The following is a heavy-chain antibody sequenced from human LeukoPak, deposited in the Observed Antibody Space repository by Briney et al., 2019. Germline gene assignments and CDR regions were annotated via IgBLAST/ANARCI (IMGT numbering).Heavy chain of an antibody. J-gene: IGHJ4*02. D-gene: IGHD5-18*01. CDR3: ARDLVQLWSKDY. V-gene: IGHV3-48*03. CDR1: GFTFSNYE. CDR2: ISSSGRNI. Sequence: GGSLRLSCAASGFTFSNYEFNWVRQAPGKGLEWVSCISSSGRNIYYADSVKGRFTISRDNAKNSLYLQMNSLRAEDTAVYYCARDLVQLWSKDYWGQGTLVTVSS.